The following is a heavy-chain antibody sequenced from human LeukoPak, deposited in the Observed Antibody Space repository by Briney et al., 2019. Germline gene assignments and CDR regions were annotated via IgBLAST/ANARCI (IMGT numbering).Heavy chain of an antibody. D-gene: IGHD6-19*01. V-gene: IGHV1-46*01. CDR2: INPSGGST. CDR3: ARGVAGTIDY. CDR1: GYTFTSYY. Sequence: ASVKVSCKASGYTFTSYYMHWVRQAPGQGLEWMGIINPSGGSTSYTQKLQGRVTMTTDTSTSTAYMELRSLRSDDTAVYYCARGVAGTIDYWGQGTLVTVSS. J-gene: IGHJ4*02.